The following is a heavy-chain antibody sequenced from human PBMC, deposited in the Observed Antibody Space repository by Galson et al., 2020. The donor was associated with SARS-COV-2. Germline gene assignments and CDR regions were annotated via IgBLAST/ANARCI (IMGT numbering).Heavy chain of an antibody. Sequence: GGSLRLSCAASGFTFSSYSMNWVRQAPGKGLEWVSYISSSSSTIYYADSVKGRFTISRDNAKNSLYLQMNSLRAEDTAVYYCARGPQVRIAAAGTKDYWGQGTLVTVSS. D-gene: IGHD6-13*01. CDR3: ARGPQVRIAAAGTKDY. CDR2: ISSSSSTI. J-gene: IGHJ4*02. V-gene: IGHV3-48*01. CDR1: GFTFSSYS.